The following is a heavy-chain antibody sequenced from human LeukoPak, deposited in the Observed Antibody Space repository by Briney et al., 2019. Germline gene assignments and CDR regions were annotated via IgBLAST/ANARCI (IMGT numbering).Heavy chain of an antibody. V-gene: IGHV3-23*01. D-gene: IGHD2-2*02. CDR1: GFTFGDYA. CDR2: ISGTGSST. Sequence: GGSLRLSCEASGFTFGDYAMNWVRQAPGKGLEWVSTISGTGSSTYYADSAKGRFTISRDNSKDTLFLQLNSLTAADTAMYFCAKASVAIPQYCNSWGQGTLVTVSS. CDR3: AKASVAIPQYCNS. J-gene: IGHJ5*02.